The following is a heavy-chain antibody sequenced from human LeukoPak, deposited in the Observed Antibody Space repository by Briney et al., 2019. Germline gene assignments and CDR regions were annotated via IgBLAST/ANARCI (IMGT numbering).Heavy chain of an antibody. CDR2: VYYSGTT. Sequence: PSETLSLTCTVSGGSISSYYWSWIRQPPGKGLEWIGYVYYSGTTNYNPSLKSRVTMSVDTSKNQFSLKLSSVTAADTAVYYCARVGGGYSSSWYYFDYWGQGTLVTVSS. CDR1: GGSISSYY. J-gene: IGHJ4*02. D-gene: IGHD6-13*01. V-gene: IGHV4-59*01. CDR3: ARVGGGYSSSWYYFDY.